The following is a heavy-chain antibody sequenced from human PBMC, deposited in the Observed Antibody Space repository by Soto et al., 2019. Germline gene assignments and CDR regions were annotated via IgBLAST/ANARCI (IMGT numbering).Heavy chain of an antibody. V-gene: IGHV4-30-2*01. Sequence: SETLSLTCAVSGGSISSGGYSWSWIRQPPGKGLEWIGYIYHSGSTYYNPSLKSRVTISVDRSKNQFSLKLSSVTAADTAVYYCARAGRYGSGSDIKIDYWGQGTLATVSS. CDR3: ARAGRYGSGSDIKIDY. D-gene: IGHD3-10*01. CDR2: IYHSGST. CDR1: GGSISSGGYS. J-gene: IGHJ4*02.